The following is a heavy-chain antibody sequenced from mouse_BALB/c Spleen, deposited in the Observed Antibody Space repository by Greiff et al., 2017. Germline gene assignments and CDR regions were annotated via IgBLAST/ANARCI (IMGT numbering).Heavy chain of an antibody. J-gene: IGHJ2*01. CDR2: INPSNGGT. CDR3: TRENYYGSSYFDY. CDR1: GYTFTSYY. Sequence: QVQLQQPGAELVKPGASVKLSCKASGYTFTSYYMYWVKQRPGQGLEWIGGINPSNGGTNFNEKFKSKATLTVDTSSSTAYMQLSSLTSEDSAVYYCTRENYYGSSYFDYWGQGTTLTVSS. D-gene: IGHD1-1*01. V-gene: IGHV1-53*01.